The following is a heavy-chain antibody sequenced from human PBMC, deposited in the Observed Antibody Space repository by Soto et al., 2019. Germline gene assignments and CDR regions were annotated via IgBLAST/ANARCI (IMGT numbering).Heavy chain of an antibody. CDR2: IYHSGST. CDR3: ARGGADYYGSGSLDY. D-gene: IGHD3-10*01. CDR1: GGSISSGGYS. Sequence: PSETLSLTCAVSGGSISSGGYSWSWIRQPPGKGLEWIGYIYHSGSTYYNPSLKSRVTISVDRSKNQFSLKLSSVTAADTAVYYCARGGADYYGSGSLDYWGQGTLVTVSS. V-gene: IGHV4-30-2*01. J-gene: IGHJ4*02.